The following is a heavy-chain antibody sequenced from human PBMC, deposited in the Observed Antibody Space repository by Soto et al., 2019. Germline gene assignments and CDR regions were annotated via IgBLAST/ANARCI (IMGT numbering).Heavy chain of an antibody. CDR3: ARNSGYEYYYGLDV. D-gene: IGHD5-12*01. CDR2: ITGSGGGT. CDR1: GFTFRNSA. Sequence: GGSLRLSCAASGFTFRNSAMSWVRQAPGKGLEWVSGITGSGGGTYYADSVKGRFTISRDNLKNTLYLQMNSLRAEDTAIYYCARNSGYEYYYGLDVWGQGTTVTV. J-gene: IGHJ6*02. V-gene: IGHV3-23*01.